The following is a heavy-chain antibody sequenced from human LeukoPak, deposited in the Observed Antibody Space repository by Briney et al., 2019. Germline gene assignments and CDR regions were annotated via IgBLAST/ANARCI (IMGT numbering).Heavy chain of an antibody. CDR1: GFTFSSYA. J-gene: IGHJ4*02. D-gene: IGHD4-23*01. V-gene: IGHV3-7*01. CDR2: IRKRGIET. Sequence: PGGSLRLSCAASGFTFSSYAMSWVRQAPGKGLEWVAFIRKRGIETNYVDSVKGRFTITRDNARNSLFLQMNSLRAEDTAVYYCARDGDYGGKTDYWGQGTLVTVSS. CDR3: ARDGDYGGKTDY.